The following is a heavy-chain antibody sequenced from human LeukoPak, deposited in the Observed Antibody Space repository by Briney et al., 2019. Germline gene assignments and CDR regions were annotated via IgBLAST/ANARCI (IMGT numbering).Heavy chain of an antibody. V-gene: IGHV1-69*13. D-gene: IGHD4-17*01. CDR1: GGTFSSYA. CDR3: ARELRPTVYNFDY. Sequence: AASVKVSCKASGGTFSSYAISWVRQAPGQGLEWMGGIIPIFGTANYAQKFQGRVTITADESTSTAYMELSSLRSEDTAVYYCARELRPTVYNFDYWGQGTLVTVSS. CDR2: IIPIFGTA. J-gene: IGHJ4*02.